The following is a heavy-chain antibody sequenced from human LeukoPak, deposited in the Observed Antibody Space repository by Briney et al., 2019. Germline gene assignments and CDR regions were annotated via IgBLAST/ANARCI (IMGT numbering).Heavy chain of an antibody. J-gene: IGHJ3*02. V-gene: IGHV4-39*01. CDR1: GGFICSSSYY. D-gene: IGHD2-2*01. Sequence: PSETLSLTCTVSGGFICSSSYYGAWIRQPPGKGLEWIGSIYYSGSTYYNPSLKSRVTISVDTSKSQFSLKLSSVTAADTAVYYWASQIAVPAAIMGAFEIWGKGTMVTVSS. CDR3: ASQIAVPAAIMGAFEI. CDR2: IYYSGST.